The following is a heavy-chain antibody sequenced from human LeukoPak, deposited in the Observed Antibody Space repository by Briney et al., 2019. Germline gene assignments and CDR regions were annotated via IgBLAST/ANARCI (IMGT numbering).Heavy chain of an antibody. Sequence: PSETLSLTCTVSGGSISSYYWSLIRQPAGKGREWIGRIYTSGSTNYNPSLKSRVTMSVDTSKNQFSLKLSSVTAADKAVYYCARLIYSSGWYSDYWDQGTLVTVSS. V-gene: IGHV4-4*07. CDR3: ARLIYSSGWYSDY. CDR2: IYTSGST. D-gene: IGHD6-19*01. J-gene: IGHJ4*02. CDR1: GGSISSYY.